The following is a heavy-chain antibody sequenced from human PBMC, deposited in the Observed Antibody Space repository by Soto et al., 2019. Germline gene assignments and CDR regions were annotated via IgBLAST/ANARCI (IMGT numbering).Heavy chain of an antibody. V-gene: IGHV3-49*03. CDR2: IRNKAYGGTT. J-gene: IGHJ4*02. Sequence: PGGSLRLSCTASEFTFDDYAMGWFRQAPGKGLEWVSFIRNKAYGGTTEYAASVKGRFTISRDDSKSVAYLQMNSLKTEDTAVYFFSRGPRGYCTSNSCLYYDYWGQGALVTVSS. CDR1: EFTFDDYA. D-gene: IGHD2-2*01. CDR3: SRGPRGYCTSNSCLYYDY.